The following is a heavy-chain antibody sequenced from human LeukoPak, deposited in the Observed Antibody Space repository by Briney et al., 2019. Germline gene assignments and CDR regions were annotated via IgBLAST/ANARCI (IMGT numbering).Heavy chain of an antibody. CDR2: ISAGSSYT. D-gene: IGHD3-9*01. Sequence: NPGGSLRLSCAASGFTFSNYRMCWVRQAPGKGLEWVSCISAGSSYTFYADSVKGRVTFSRDDAKNTLYLHMHSLRDDDTAVYYCATDQRYAFDYWGQGILVTVSS. J-gene: IGHJ4*02. CDR1: GFTFSNYR. V-gene: IGHV3-21*06. CDR3: ATDQRYAFDY.